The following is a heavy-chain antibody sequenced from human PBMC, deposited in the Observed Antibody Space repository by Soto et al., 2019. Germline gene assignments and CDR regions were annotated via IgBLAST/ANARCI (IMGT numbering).Heavy chain of an antibody. J-gene: IGHJ6*02. D-gene: IGHD3-3*01. V-gene: IGHV1-69*08. Sequence: QVQLVQSGAEVKKPGSSVKVSCKASGGTFSSYTISWVRQAPGQGLEWMGRIIPILGIANYAQKFQGRVTLTADKSTSTAYMELSSLRSEDTAVYYCARDGYEAYYYGMDVWGQGTTVTVSS. CDR3: ARDGYEAYYYGMDV. CDR2: IIPILGIA. CDR1: GGTFSSYT.